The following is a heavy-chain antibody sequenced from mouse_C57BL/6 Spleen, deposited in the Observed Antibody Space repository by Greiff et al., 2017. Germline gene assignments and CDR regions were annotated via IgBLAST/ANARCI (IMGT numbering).Heavy chain of an antibody. CDR2: ISSGSSTI. D-gene: IGHD1-1*01. Sequence: EVKVVESGGGLVKPGGSLKLSCAASGFTFSDYGMHWVRQAPEKGLEWVAYISSGSSTIYYADTVKGRFTISRDNAKNTLFLQMTSLRSEDTAMYYCARNHYGSSPWFAYWGQGTLVTVSA. CDR1: GFTFSDYG. J-gene: IGHJ3*01. V-gene: IGHV5-17*01. CDR3: ARNHYGSSPWFAY.